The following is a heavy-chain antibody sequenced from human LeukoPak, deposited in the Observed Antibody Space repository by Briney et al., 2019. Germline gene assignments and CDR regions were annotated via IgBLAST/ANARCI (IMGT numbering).Heavy chain of an antibody. CDR1: GSTFSSYA. CDR2: ISGSGGST. Sequence: SGGSLRLSCAASGSTFSSYAMSWVRQAPGKGLEWVSAISGSGGSTYYADSVKGRFTISRDNSKNTLYLQMNSLRAEDTAVYYCAKEGITMIVVVITHFDYWGQGTLVTVSS. V-gene: IGHV3-23*01. CDR3: AKEGITMIVVVITHFDY. D-gene: IGHD3-22*01. J-gene: IGHJ4*02.